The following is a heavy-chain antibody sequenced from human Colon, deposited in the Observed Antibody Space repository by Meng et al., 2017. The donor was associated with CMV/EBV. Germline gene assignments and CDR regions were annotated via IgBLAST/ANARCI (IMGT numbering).Heavy chain of an antibody. CDR1: GFNVNSAY. D-gene: IGHD5-12*01. J-gene: IGHJ3*01. CDR3: ARQADLDYPPAV. CDR2: IYANDRT. V-gene: IGHV3-53*01. Sequence: GGSLRLSCAASGFNVNSAYLNWIRQAPGKGLEWVSSIYANDRTFYADSVKGRFTISKDSSKNTVYLQINSLRAEDTAVYFCARQADLDYPPAVWGQGTMVTVSS.